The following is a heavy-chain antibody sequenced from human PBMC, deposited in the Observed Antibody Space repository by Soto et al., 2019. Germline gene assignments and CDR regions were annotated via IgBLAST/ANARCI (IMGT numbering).Heavy chain of an antibody. J-gene: IGHJ3*02. CDR1: GFTFSSYA. CDR3: SRDRYCSGGSCYSEWAFDI. CDR2: ISGSGGAT. Sequence: EVQLLESGGGLVQPGGSLRLSCAASGFTFSSYAMSWVRQAPGKGLELVSGISGSGGATYYADSVKGRFTISRDNSKHTLYRQMNSLRAANTAVYYCSRDRYCSGGSCYSEWAFDIWGQGTMVTVSS. V-gene: IGHV3-23*01. D-gene: IGHD2-15*01.